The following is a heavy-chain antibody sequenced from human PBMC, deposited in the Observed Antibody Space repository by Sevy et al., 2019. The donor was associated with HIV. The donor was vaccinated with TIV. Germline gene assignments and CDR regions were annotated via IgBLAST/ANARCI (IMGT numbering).Heavy chain of an antibody. CDR2: INPNSGGT. D-gene: IGHD5-12*01. J-gene: IGHJ4*02. CDR3: ARDGRDGYNTFDY. Sequence: ASVKVSCKASGYTFTGYYMHWVRQAPGQGLEWMGWINPNSGGTNYAQKFQGWVTMTRDTSISTAYMELGRLGSDDTAVYYCARDGRDGYNTFDYWGQGTLVTVSS. V-gene: IGHV1-2*04. CDR1: GYTFTGYY.